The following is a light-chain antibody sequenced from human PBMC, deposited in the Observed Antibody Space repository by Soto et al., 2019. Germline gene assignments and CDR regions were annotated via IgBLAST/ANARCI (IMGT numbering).Light chain of an antibody. CDR3: QSAHSSGVV. J-gene: IGLJ2*01. CDR1: TLPKQD. CDR2: KGS. Sequence: SYELTQPPSVSVSPGQTARLTCAGDTLPKQDVYWYQQKSGQAPVLVMYKGSERPSEIPGRFTGPSAGTTVTLTISGVRSEDEADYYCQSAHSSGVVFGGGTKLTLL. V-gene: IGLV3-25*03.